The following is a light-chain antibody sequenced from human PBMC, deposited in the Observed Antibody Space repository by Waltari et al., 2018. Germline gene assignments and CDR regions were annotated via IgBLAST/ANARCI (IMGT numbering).Light chain of an antibody. CDR3: QSYDNMVSGWV. V-gene: IGLV1-40*01. J-gene: IGLJ3*02. CDR1: SSNTGAGYD. CDR2: GNS. Sequence: QSVLTQPPSVSGAPGQRVTISCTGSSSNTGAGYDVHWYQQLPGTAPKLLMYGNSYRPSGVPERFSGSKSGTSASLAITGLQAEDEADYYCQSYDNMVSGWVFGGGTRLTVL.